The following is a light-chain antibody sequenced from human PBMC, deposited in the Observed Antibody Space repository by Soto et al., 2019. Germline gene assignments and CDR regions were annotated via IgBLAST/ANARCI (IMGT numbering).Light chain of an antibody. CDR1: QSVSSY. CDR2: DAS. Sequence: EIVLTQAPAPLSLSPGERAPLSCRASQSVSSYLAWYQQKPGQAPRLLIYDASNRATGIPARFSGSGSGTDFTLTISSLEPEDFAVYYCQQRSNWPWTFGQGTKVDNK. V-gene: IGKV3-11*01. CDR3: QQRSNWPWT. J-gene: IGKJ1*01.